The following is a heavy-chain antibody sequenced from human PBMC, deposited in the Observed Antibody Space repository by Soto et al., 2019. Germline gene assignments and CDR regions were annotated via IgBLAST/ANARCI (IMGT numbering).Heavy chain of an antibody. CDR1: GYTFTSYG. D-gene: IGHD6-13*01. Sequence: ASVKVSCKASGYTFTSYGISWVRQAPGQGLEWMGWISAYNGNTNYAQKLQGRVTMTTDTSTSTAYMELRSLRSDDTAVYYCARCXTTIAAAGTEPYNWFDPWGQGTLVTVSS. CDR3: ARCXTTIAAAGTEPYNWFDP. CDR2: ISAYNGNT. V-gene: IGHV1-18*01. J-gene: IGHJ5*02.